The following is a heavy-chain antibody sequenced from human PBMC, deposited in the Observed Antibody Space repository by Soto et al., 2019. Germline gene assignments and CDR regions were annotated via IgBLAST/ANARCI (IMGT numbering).Heavy chain of an antibody. V-gene: IGHV1-46*01. Sequence: ASVKVSCKASGYTFTTYYMHWVRQAPGQGLEWMGMINPRGGSTSYAQKFQGRVTMTRDTSTSTVYMELSSLRSEDTAVYYCARDGGDYYAASGYYYHVWGQGPLVNVSS. CDR3: ARDGGDYYAASGYYYHV. D-gene: IGHD3-22*01. CDR1: GYTFTTYY. CDR2: INPRGGST. J-gene: IGHJ4*02.